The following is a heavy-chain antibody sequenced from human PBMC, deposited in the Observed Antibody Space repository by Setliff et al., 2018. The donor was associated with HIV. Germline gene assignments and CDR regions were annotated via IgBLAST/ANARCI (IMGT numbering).Heavy chain of an antibody. J-gene: IGHJ4*02. CDR2: ITWSSDSI. CDR3: VRGYDVLIGSPDS. D-gene: IGHD3-9*01. Sequence: SLRPSCAASGFNFKDFAMHWVRQPPGKGLEWVSGITWSSDSIAYADSVRGRFTTSRDNAKNSLYLQMSSLKPEDTAFYYCVRGYDVLIGSPDSWGQGTLVTVSS. V-gene: IGHV3-9*01. CDR1: GFNFKDFA.